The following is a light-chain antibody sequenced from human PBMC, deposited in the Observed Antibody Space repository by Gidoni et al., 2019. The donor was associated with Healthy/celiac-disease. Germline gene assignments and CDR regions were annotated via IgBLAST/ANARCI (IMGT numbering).Light chain of an antibody. CDR2: GDR. V-gene: IGLV3-21*02. Sequence: SYVLTQPPSVSLAPGQTATIACGGDHLGDKSVNWYQQKSGQAPVLVVYGDRGRPSGIPERFSGSLSANTATLPISRVEVGDAADYYCQVWDTTTDRMVFGGGTKLTVL. CDR3: QVWDTTTDRMV. J-gene: IGLJ3*02. CDR1: HLGDKS.